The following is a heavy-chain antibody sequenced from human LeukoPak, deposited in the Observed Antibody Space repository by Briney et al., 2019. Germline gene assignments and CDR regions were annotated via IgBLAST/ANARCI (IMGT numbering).Heavy chain of an antibody. CDR2: INPSSGGT. CDR3: ARGVVAATFYYCMDV. CDR1: GYTFTGYY. Sequence: ASVKVSCKPPGYTFTGYYIHWVRQAPGQGLEWMGWINPSSGGTNYPQKFQGRVTMTRDTSLSTAYMELSGLRSDDTAVYYCARGVVAATFYYCMDVWGKGTTVTVSS. V-gene: IGHV1-2*02. D-gene: IGHD2-15*01. J-gene: IGHJ6*03.